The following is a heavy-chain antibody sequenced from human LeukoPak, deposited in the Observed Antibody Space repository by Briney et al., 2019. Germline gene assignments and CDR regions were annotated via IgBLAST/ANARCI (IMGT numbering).Heavy chain of an antibody. J-gene: IGHJ3*02. CDR2: IYPGDSDT. CDR1: GYSFTSYW. Sequence: GESLKISCKGSGYSFTSYWIGWVRQMPGKGLEWMGIIYPGDSDTRYSPSFQGQVTISADKSIGTAYLQWSSLKASDTAMYYCARPWGSSGYPAAFDIWGQGTMVTVSS. D-gene: IGHD3-22*01. V-gene: IGHV5-51*01. CDR3: ARPWGSSGYPAAFDI.